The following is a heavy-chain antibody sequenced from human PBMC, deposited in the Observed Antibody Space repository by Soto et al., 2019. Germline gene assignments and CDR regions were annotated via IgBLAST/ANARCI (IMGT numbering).Heavy chain of an antibody. D-gene: IGHD6-13*01. CDR3: AKGIAAAVDY. J-gene: IGHJ4*02. Sequence: GGSLRLSCAASGFTFSNYAMNWVRQAPGKGLEWVSAITGSGVSTYYADSVKGRFTISRDNSKNTLYLQMNSLRAEDTAVYFCAKGIAAAVDYWGQGTLVTVSS. CDR2: ITGSGVST. V-gene: IGHV3-23*01. CDR1: GFTFSNYA.